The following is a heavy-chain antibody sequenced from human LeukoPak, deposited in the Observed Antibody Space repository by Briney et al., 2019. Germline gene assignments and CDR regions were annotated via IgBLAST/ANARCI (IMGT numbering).Heavy chain of an antibody. V-gene: IGHV4-59*01. J-gene: IGHJ4*02. D-gene: IGHD6-13*01. Sequence: SETLSLTCTVSGGSISSYYWSWIRQPPGKGLEWIGYIYYSGSTNYNPSLKSRVTISVDTSKSQFSLKLSSVTAADTAVYYCARVVTGIAAAGTARFDYWGQGTLVTVSS. CDR3: ARVVTGIAAAGTARFDY. CDR1: GGSISSYY. CDR2: IYYSGST.